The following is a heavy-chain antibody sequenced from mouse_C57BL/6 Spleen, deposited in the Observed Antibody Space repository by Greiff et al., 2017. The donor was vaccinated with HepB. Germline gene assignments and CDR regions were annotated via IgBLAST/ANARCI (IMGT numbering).Heavy chain of an antibody. CDR2: IYWDDDK. CDR3: ARRGGYFDV. J-gene: IGHJ1*03. Sequence: QVTLKVSGPGILQSSQPLSLTCSFSGISLSTSGMGVSWSRQPSGKGLEWLAHIYWDDDKRYNPSLKSRLTISKDTARNQLFLMITSVDTAVTATDYCARRGGYFDVWGTGTTVTVSS. CDR1: GISLSTSGMG. V-gene: IGHV8-12*01.